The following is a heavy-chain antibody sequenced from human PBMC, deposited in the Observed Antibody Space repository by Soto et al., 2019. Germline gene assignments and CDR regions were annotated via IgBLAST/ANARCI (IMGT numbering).Heavy chain of an antibody. CDR3: AKDRQFRSYYESAGHYNN. CDR2: ISGSGAIT. V-gene: IGHV3-23*01. D-gene: IGHD3-10*01. Sequence: EVQLLDSGGGLVQPGGSLRLSCVASGFTFKNYAMRWVRQAPGKGLEWVSGISGSGAITYYADSVRGRFTISRDNSKNTLYLQLNSLRAEDTAIYYCAKDRQFRSYYESAGHYNNWGQGTLVTVSS. J-gene: IGHJ4*02. CDR1: GFTFKNYA.